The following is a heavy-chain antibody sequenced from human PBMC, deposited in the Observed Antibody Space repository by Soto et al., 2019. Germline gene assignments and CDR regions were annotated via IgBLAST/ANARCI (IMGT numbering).Heavy chain of an antibody. CDR3: AAVLLPPYEFAFAGLVAGAFDY. V-gene: IGHV1-24*01. CDR1: GNSLRKLS. CDR2: FDRQHGEL. D-gene: IGHD3-16*01. Sequence: ASVKVSCKVSGNSLRKLSIYWVRQAPGKGLECMGGFDRQHGELFYAEGSQGRLTMTEDTPTDTIYMELTSLASEDTAVYFCAAVLLPPYEFAFAGLVAGAFDYWGQGTPVTVSS. J-gene: IGHJ4*02.